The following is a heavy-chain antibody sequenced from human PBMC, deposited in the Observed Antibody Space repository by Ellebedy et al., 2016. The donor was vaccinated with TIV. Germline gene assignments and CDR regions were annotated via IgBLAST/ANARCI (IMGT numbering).Heavy chain of an antibody. Sequence: GESLKISCAASGFTFSDYYMSWIRQAPGKGLEWVSYISSSSSYTNYADSVKGRFTISRDNAKNSLYLQMNSLRAEDTAVYYCATFYDSSGFDYWGQGTLVTVSS. D-gene: IGHD3-22*01. J-gene: IGHJ4*02. CDR1: GFTFSDYY. CDR3: ATFYDSSGFDY. V-gene: IGHV3-11*03. CDR2: ISSSSSYT.